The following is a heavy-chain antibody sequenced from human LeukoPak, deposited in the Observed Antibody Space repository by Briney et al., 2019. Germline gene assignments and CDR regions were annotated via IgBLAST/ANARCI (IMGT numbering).Heavy chain of an antibody. CDR2: MYNSGST. Sequence: SETLSLTCAVSGGSISSSNWWSWVRQPPGKGLEWIGYMYNSGSTNYNPSLKSRVTISIDTSKNQFSLKLSSVTAADTAVYYCARVPHFGDYGWFDPWGQGTLVTVSS. CDR1: GGSISSSNW. CDR3: ARVPHFGDYGWFDP. J-gene: IGHJ5*02. V-gene: IGHV4-4*02. D-gene: IGHD4-17*01.